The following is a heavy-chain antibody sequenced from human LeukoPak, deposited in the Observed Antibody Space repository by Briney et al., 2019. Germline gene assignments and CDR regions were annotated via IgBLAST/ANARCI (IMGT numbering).Heavy chain of an antibody. Sequence: PGGSLRLSCAASGFTVSSNYMSWVRQAPGKGLEWVSVIYSGGSTYYANSVKGRFTISRDNSKNTLYLQMNSLRAEDTAVYYCARILTVRPVVVVVAAPLHYYMDVWGKGTTVTVSS. V-gene: IGHV3-53*01. CDR2: IYSGGST. CDR1: GFTVSSNY. CDR3: ARILTVRPVVVVVAAPLHYYMDV. D-gene: IGHD2-15*01. J-gene: IGHJ6*03.